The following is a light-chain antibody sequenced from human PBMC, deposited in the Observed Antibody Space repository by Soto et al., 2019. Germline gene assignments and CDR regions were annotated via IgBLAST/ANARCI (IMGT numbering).Light chain of an antibody. CDR3: QQYINWPRLFT. J-gene: IGKJ3*01. Sequence: EIVMTQSPASLSVSPGERATLSCRTSQSVDSNLAWYQQKPGQALRLLIYGASTRATGNPARFSGSGSGTELTRTISRLQSEDVAVYYCQQYINWPRLFTFGPGTKVDIK. CDR2: GAS. V-gene: IGKV3-15*01. CDR1: QSVDSN.